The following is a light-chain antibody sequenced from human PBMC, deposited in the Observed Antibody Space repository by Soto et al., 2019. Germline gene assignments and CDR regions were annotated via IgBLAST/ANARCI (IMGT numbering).Light chain of an antibody. CDR3: QQYGNSPLT. CDR2: GAS. CDR1: QSVRSTY. V-gene: IGKV3-20*01. Sequence: EIVLTQSPGTLSLSPGERATLSCRASQSVRSTYLAWYQQSPGQAPRLLIYGASTRATGVPDRFSGSGSGPDFPPPISSLEPEDFPLYYCQQYGNSPLTSGGGTKVDI. J-gene: IGKJ4*01.